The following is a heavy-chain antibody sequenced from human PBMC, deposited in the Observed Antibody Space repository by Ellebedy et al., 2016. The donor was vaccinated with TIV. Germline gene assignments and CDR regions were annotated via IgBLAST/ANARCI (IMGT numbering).Heavy chain of an antibody. CDR2: TDPAGADI. J-gene: IGHJ4*02. D-gene: IGHD3-10*01. CDR1: GYGSSTYW. V-gene: IGHV5-51*01. Sequence: GESLKISCKVSGYGSSTYWIAWVRQMPGKGLEWMGVTDPAGADIRYIPSFQGQVTISADRSISTAYLQWSGLKASDSAIYFCASQKAGGHYYFDSWGQGTLVTVSS. CDR3: ASQKAGGHYYFDS.